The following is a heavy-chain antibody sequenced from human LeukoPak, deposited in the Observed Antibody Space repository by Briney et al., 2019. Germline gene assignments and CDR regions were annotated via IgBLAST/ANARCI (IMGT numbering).Heavy chain of an antibody. CDR1: GGSISLTTYY. V-gene: IGHV4-39*01. CDR3: AGNYGDPTYFDY. Sequence: PSETLSLTCTVSGGSISLTTYYWAWLRQPPGKGLEWIRTNYYGESANYIPSLKSRVTISVDTSRDQFSLRQTSVTAADTAVYFCAGNYGDPTYFDYWGQGILVTVSS. J-gene: IGHJ4*02. CDR2: NYYGESA. D-gene: IGHD4-17*01.